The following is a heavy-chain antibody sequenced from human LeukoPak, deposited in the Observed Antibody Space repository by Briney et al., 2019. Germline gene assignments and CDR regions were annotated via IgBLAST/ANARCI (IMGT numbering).Heavy chain of an antibody. CDR1: GGSFSGYF. D-gene: IGHD1/OR15-1a*01. CDR3: ARGPRTEDYYYYYMDV. J-gene: IGHJ6*03. Sequence: SETLSLTCAIYGGSFSGYFWSWFRQPPGKGLEWIGEINRSGSTNYNSSLSLKSRVTISVDTSKNQFSLKLSSVTAADTAVYYCARGPRTEDYYYYYMDVWGKGTTVTVSS. CDR2: INRSGST. V-gene: IGHV4-34*01.